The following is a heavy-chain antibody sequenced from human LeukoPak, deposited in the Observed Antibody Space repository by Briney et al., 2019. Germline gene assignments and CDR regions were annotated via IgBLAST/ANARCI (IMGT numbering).Heavy chain of an antibody. CDR1: GFTFDDYA. Sequence: GGSLRLSCAASGFTFDDYAMHWVRQAPGKGLEWVSGISWNSGSIGYADSVKGRFTISRDNAKNSLYLQMNSLRAEDTALYYCAKERAVAGHRYFDYWGQGTLVTVSS. CDR3: AKERAVAGHRYFDY. D-gene: IGHD6-19*01. V-gene: IGHV3-9*01. J-gene: IGHJ4*02. CDR2: ISWNSGSI.